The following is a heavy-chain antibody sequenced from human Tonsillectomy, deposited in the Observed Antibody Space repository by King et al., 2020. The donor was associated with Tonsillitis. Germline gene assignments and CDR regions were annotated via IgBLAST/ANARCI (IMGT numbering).Heavy chain of an antibody. D-gene: IGHD4-17*01. J-gene: IGHJ3*02. V-gene: IGHV5-51*01. CDR2: IYPGDFDI. CDR3: ARPSPRPTVTKGAFTI. CDR1: GYTFTNYW. Sequence: QLVQSGAEVKKPGDSLKISCKGFGYTFTNYWIAWVRQMPGKGLEWMGIIYPGDFDIRYSPSFQGQVTISADTSISTAYLQWTSLKASDTAMYYCARPSPRPTVTKGAFTIWGQGTMVIVSS.